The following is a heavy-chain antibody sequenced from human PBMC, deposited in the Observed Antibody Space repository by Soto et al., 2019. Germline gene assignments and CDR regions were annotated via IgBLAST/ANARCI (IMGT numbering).Heavy chain of an antibody. CDR2: ISGYNGNT. J-gene: IGHJ6*02. Sequence: QVQVVQSGDEVKKPGASVKVSCKASGYTFTNYGFSWVRQAPGQGLEWMGWISGYNGNTKYAEKFQGRVTMTTDTSTXTAHMELRSLRSDDTAVYYCAREGQAPYYYYGMDDWGQGTAVTVSS. V-gene: IGHV1-18*01. CDR3: AREGQAPYYYYGMDD. CDR1: GYTFTNYG.